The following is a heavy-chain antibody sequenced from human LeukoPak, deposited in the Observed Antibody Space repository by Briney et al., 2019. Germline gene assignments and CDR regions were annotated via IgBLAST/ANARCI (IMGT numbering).Heavy chain of an antibody. Sequence: SVKVSCKASGGTFSSYAISWVRQAPGQGLEWMGGIIPIFGTANYAQKFQGRVTITADESTSTAYMELSSLRSEGTAVYYCARNHITIFGVVIIPNNWFDPWGQGTLVTVSS. D-gene: IGHD3-3*01. CDR1: GGTFSSYA. J-gene: IGHJ5*02. CDR3: ARNHITIFGVVIIPNNWFDP. V-gene: IGHV1-69*01. CDR2: IIPIFGTA.